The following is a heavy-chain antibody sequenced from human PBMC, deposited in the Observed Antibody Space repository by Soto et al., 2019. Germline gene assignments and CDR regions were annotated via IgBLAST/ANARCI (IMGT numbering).Heavy chain of an antibody. CDR3: ARGHGMEESDY. Sequence: GESLKISCAASGFTFSSYSMNWVRQAPGKGLEWVSYISSSSSTIYYADSVKGRFTISRDNAKNSLYLQMNSLRAEDTAVYYCARGHGMEESDYWGQGTLVTVSS. J-gene: IGHJ4*02. CDR1: GFTFSSYS. D-gene: IGHD1-1*01. V-gene: IGHV3-48*01. CDR2: ISSSSSTI.